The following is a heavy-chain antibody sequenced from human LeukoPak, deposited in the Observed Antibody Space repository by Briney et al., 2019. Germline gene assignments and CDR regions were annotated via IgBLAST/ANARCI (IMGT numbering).Heavy chain of an antibody. J-gene: IGHJ4*02. Sequence: SETLSLTCTVSGGSISSYYWSWLRQPPGKGLEWIGNTYPSESTNHNPSLKSRVTISVDTSKNQLSLKLSSVTTADTAVYYCARGPAADTAYWGQGTLVTVSS. D-gene: IGHD2-2*01. V-gene: IGHV4-59*01. CDR2: TYPSEST. CDR3: ARGPAADTAY. CDR1: GGSISSYY.